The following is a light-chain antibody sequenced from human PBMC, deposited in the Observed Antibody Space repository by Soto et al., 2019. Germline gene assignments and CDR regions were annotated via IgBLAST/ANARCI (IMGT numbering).Light chain of an antibody. CDR3: QSYDASNVV. CDR2: EDN. CDR1: SGSIASNY. Sequence: NFMLTQPQSVSESPGKTVTISCTRSSGSIASNYVQWYQQRPGSVPTTVIYEDNQRPSRVPDRFSGSIDSSSNSASLTISGLKTEDEADYYCQSYDASNVVFGGGTKLTVL. V-gene: IGLV6-57*03. J-gene: IGLJ2*01.